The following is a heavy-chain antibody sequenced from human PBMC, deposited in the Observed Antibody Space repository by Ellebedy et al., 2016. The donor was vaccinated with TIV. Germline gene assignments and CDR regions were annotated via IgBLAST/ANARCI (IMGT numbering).Heavy chain of an antibody. J-gene: IGHJ3*01. Sequence: PGGSLRLSCAASGFTFDDYCMHWVRQAPGKGLEWVSLISWDGTSANYAASLEGRFTISRDNSKNKLYLQMNSLRPDDTAVYYCARVGWDLVAASDVWGHGTMVTVSS. V-gene: IGHV3-43*01. CDR1: GFTFDDYC. CDR2: ISWDGTSA. CDR3: ARVGWDLVAASDV. D-gene: IGHD1-26*01.